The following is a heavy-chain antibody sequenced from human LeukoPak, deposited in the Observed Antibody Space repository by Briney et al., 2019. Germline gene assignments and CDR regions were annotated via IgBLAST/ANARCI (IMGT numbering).Heavy chain of an antibody. J-gene: IGHJ4*02. CDR1: GGSISSHY. D-gene: IGHD6-19*01. CDR2: IYYSGTT. V-gene: IGHV4-59*11. Sequence: SETLSLTCTVSGGSISSHYWSWIRQPPGKGLEWIGDIYYSGTTNYNPSLKGRVTISLDTSKNQFSLRLSSVTAADTAVYYCARIDAVAATPTSFDYWGQGTLVTVSS. CDR3: ARIDAVAATPTSFDY.